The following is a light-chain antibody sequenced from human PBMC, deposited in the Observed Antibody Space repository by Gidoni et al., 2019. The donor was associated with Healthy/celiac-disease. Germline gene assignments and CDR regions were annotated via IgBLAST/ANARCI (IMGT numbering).Light chain of an antibody. V-gene: IGLV2-14*01. CDR3: SSYTNSSTTDVG. CDR2: EVS. Sequence: QSALTPPASVSGSPGQSLTLSCTGTSSDVGGYNYVSWYQQHPGKDTKLMSYEVSNRRSGVANRCAGSKCGNTAALTISGRQDEEEADYYCSSYTNSSTTDVGCGGGTKLTVL. J-gene: IGLJ2*01. CDR1: SSDVGGYNY.